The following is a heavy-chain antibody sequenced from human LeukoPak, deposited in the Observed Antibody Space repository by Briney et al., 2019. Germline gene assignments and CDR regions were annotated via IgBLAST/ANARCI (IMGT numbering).Heavy chain of an antibody. CDR2: INHSGST. D-gene: IGHD3-10*01. J-gene: IGHJ5*02. CDR3: ARNPRVNYYGSGSYLIPNWFDP. CDR1: GGSFSGYY. V-gene: IGHV4-34*01. Sequence: PSETLSLTCAVYGGSFSGYYWSWIRQPPGKGLEWIGEINHSGSTNYNPSLKSRVTISVDTSKNQFSLKLSSVTAADTAVYYCARNPRVNYYGSGSYLIPNWFDPWGQGTLVTVSS.